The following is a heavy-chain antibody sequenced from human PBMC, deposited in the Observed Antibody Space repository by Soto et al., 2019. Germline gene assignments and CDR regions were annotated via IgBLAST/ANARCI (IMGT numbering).Heavy chain of an antibody. V-gene: IGHV3-74*01. CDR1: GFTFSSYW. CDR3: ARDKRDLRFLEWSYYFDY. CDR2: ITYDGSSK. J-gene: IGHJ4*02. D-gene: IGHD3-3*01. Sequence: VGSLRLSCAASGFTFSSYWMHWVRQAPGKGLVWVSRITYDGSSKYYADSVKGRFTISRDNSKNTLYLQMNSLRAEDTAVYYCARDKRDLRFLEWSYYFDYWGQGTLVTVSS.